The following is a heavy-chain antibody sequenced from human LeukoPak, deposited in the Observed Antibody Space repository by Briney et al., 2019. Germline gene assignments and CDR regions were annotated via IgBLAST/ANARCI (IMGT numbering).Heavy chain of an antibody. CDR3: ARIGYSSSSLDF. CDR1: GFTFSNYW. D-gene: IGHD6-6*01. J-gene: IGHJ4*02. V-gene: IGHV3-7*01. Sequence: GGSLRLSCAASGFTFSNYWMSWVHQAPGKGLEWVANIQQDGSQKYYVDPVKGRFTISRDNAKNSVCLQMNSARVEDTAVYYCARIGYSSSSLDFWGQGALVTVPS. CDR2: IQQDGSQK.